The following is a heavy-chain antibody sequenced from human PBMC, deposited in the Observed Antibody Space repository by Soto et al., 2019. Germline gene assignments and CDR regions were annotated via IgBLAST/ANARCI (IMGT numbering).Heavy chain of an antibody. CDR1: GFTFSSYA. CDR2: ISGSGGST. Sequence: GGSLRLSCAASGFTFSSYAISWVRQAPGKGLEWVSAISGSGGSTYYADSVKGRFTICRDNSKNTLYMQMNSLRAEDTAVYYCAKVDAYCGGDWYPDWYFDLWGRGTLVTVSS. V-gene: IGHV3-23*01. D-gene: IGHD2-21*02. J-gene: IGHJ2*01. CDR3: AKVDAYCGGDWYPDWYFDL.